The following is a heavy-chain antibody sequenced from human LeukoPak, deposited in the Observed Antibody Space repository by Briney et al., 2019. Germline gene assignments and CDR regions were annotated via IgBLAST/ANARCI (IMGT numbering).Heavy chain of an antibody. J-gene: IGHJ6*02. D-gene: IGHD2-8*01. Sequence: GGSLRLSCEASGFTFSSYSIHWVRQAPGKGLEWVAVISYDGSSMFYADSVKGRFTVSRDNLKNTLYLQMDSLRAEDSAVYYCAKLPFPSRMSYHYYGMDVWGQGTTVTVSS. CDR2: ISYDGSSM. CDR1: GFTFSSYS. V-gene: IGHV3-30*18. CDR3: AKLPFPSRMSYHYYGMDV.